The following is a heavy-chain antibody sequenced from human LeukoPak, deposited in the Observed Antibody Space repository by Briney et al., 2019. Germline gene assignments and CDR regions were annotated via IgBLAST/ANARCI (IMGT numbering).Heavy chain of an antibody. CDR3: AMLRLGELSLLANAYDI. CDR2: VHQTGSP. J-gene: IGHJ3*02. V-gene: IGHV4-38-2*01. CDR1: GSSVNSDQY. D-gene: IGHD3-16*02. Sequence: SETLSLTCDVSGSSVNSDQYWGWMRHSPGAGLEWIGSVHQTGSPYYNPSLGSRVSLSIDSTKNSFSLRLTSVTAADTAVYYCAMLRLGELSLLANAYDIWGQGTVVIVSS.